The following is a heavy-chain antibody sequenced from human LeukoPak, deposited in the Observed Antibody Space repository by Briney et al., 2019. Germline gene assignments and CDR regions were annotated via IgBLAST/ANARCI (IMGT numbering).Heavy chain of an antibody. CDR2: ISGSGGST. D-gene: IGHD3-22*01. CDR1: RFTFSTYA. CDR3: ARDGHYYDSSGYLDY. Sequence: GGSLRLSCAASRFTFSTYAMIWVRQAPGKGLEWVSAISGSGGSTYYADSVKGRFTISRDNSKNTLYLQMNSLRAEDTAVYYCARDGHYYDSSGYLDYWGQGTLVTVSS. J-gene: IGHJ4*02. V-gene: IGHV3-23*01.